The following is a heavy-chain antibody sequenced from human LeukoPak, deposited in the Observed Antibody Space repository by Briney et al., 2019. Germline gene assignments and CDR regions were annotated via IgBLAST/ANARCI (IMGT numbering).Heavy chain of an antibody. CDR3: ARDLSATWYSLAY. D-gene: IGHD2-15*01. V-gene: IGHV3-20*04. CDR2: IDWAGHAS. Sequence: PGGSLRLSCVGAGLSNSDYGMSWVRQAPGKGLEWDSGIDWAGHASSYSDSVKGRFTISRDNAENSLYLDMTSLRAEDTAFYYCARDLSATWYSLAYWGQGTLVTVSS. J-gene: IGHJ4*02. CDR1: GLSNSDYG.